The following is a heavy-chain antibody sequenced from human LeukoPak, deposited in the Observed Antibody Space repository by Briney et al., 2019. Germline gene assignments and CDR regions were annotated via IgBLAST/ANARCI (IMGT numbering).Heavy chain of an antibody. D-gene: IGHD4-23*01. CDR3: AKGVGVTYSDY. CDR2: ISGSGGST. J-gene: IGHJ4*02. Sequence: GGSLRLSCAASGFNFSSYAMSWVRQAPGQGLEWVSSISGSGGSTYYADSVKGRFTISRDNSKNTLYLQMNSLRAEDTAVYYCAKGVGVTYSDYWGQGTLVTVSS. CDR1: GFNFSSYA. V-gene: IGHV3-23*01.